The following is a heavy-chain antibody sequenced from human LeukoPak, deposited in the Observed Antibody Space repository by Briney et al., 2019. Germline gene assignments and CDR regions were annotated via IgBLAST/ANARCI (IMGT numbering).Heavy chain of an antibody. CDR1: GYTFTGYY. CDR3: ARDYSNYSGVYYMDV. Sequence: ASVKVSCKASGYTFTGYYMHWVRQAPGQGLEWMGWINPNSGGTNYAQKFQGRVTMTRDTSISTAYMELSRLRSDDTAVYYCARDYSNYSGVYYMDVWGKGTTVTVSS. V-gene: IGHV1-2*02. J-gene: IGHJ6*03. CDR2: INPNSGGT. D-gene: IGHD4-11*01.